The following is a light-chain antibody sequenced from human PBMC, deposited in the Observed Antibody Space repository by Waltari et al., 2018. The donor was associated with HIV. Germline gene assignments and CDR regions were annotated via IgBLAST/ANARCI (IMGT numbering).Light chain of an antibody. V-gene: IGKV1-8*01. J-gene: IGKJ2*01. Sequence: AIRMTQSPSSLSASTGDRVTITCRADQRIISYVAWYQHKPGEAPKLLIYAASTLQSGVASRFCGSRSGTTFSLTITCLQSEDFASYYCQQYYNYPYTFGQGTRLEIK. CDR1: QRIISY. CDR3: QQYYNYPYT. CDR2: AAS.